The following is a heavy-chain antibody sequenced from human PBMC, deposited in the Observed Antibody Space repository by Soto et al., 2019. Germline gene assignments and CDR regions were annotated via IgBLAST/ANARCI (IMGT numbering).Heavy chain of an antibody. J-gene: IGHJ3*02. CDR3: ARGEQQLVLGAFDI. V-gene: IGHV1-18*01. D-gene: IGHD6-13*01. CDR2: ISAYNGNT. CDR1: GGTFSSYA. Sequence: ASVKVSCKASGGTFSSYAISWVRQAPGQGLEWMGWISAYNGNTNYAQKPQGRVTMTTDTSTSTAYMELRSLRSDDTAVYYCARGEQQLVLGAFDIWGQGTMVTVS.